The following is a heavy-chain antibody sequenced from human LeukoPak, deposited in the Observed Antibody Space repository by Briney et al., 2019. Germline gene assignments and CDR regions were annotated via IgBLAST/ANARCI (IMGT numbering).Heavy chain of an antibody. D-gene: IGHD5-12*01. J-gene: IGHJ4*02. V-gene: IGHV4-34*01. CDR1: GGSFSGYY. CDR3: ARLRKWLVFDY. CDR2: INHSGST. Sequence: SETLSLTCAVYGGSFSGYYWSWIRQPPGKGLEWIGEINHSGSTNYNPSLKSRVTISVDTSKNQFSLKLSSVTAADTAVYYCARLRKWLVFDYWGQGTLVTVSS.